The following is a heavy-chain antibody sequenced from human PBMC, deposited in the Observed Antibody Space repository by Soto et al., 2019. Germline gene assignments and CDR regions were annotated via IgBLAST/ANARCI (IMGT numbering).Heavy chain of an antibody. CDR3: ARDSDYGDYTGFDY. D-gene: IGHD4-17*01. Sequence: GASVKVFCRASGGPFSSSAISWVRQAPGQGLEWMGGIIPIFGTANYAQKFQGRVTITADESTSTAYMELSSLRSEDTAVYYCARDSDYGDYTGFDYWGQGTLVTVSS. CDR1: GGPFSSSA. CDR2: IIPIFGTA. J-gene: IGHJ4*02. V-gene: IGHV1-69*13.